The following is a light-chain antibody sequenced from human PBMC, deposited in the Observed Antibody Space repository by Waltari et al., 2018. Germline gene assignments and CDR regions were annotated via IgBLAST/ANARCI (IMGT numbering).Light chain of an antibody. CDR1: QSISSW. J-gene: IGKJ2*01. V-gene: IGKV1-5*03. CDR3: VQYNSSPYT. CDR2: KAS. Sequence: IQITQSPSSLSASVRPTLTMTWRASQSISSWLDWFQQKPGKAPKLLIYKASSLQSGVPSRFSGSGSGTDFTLTISSLQPEDFATYYCVQYNSSPYTFGQGTKVEIK.